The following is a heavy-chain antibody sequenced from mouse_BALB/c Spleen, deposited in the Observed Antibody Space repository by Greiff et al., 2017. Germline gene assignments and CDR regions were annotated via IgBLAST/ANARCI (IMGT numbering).Heavy chain of an antibody. CDR1: GFTFSDYY. CDR3: ARDGGYGNYAMDY. D-gene: IGHD2-1*01. V-gene: IGHV5-4*02. Sequence: DVKLVESGGGLVKPGGSLKLSCAASGFTFSDYYMYWVRQTPEKRLEWVATISDGGSYTYYPDSVKGRFTISRDNAKNNLYLQMSSLKSEDTAMYYCARDGGYGNYAMDYWGQGTSVTVSS. J-gene: IGHJ4*01. CDR2: ISDGGSYT.